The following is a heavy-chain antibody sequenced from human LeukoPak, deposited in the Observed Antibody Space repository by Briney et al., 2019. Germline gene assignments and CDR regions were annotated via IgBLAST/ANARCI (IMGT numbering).Heavy chain of an antibody. V-gene: IGHV1-46*01. CDR3: ARDSSVEDTAWWFDP. CDR1: GYTFTGYY. Sequence: ASVTVSCTASGYTFTGYYMHWVRQAPGQGLEWMGIINLSGGSTIYAQKFQGRVTMTKDMSTSTDYMELSSLRSEDTAVYYCARDSSVEDTAWWFDPWGQGTLVTGSS. J-gene: IGHJ5*02. CDR2: INLSGGST. D-gene: IGHD3-10*01.